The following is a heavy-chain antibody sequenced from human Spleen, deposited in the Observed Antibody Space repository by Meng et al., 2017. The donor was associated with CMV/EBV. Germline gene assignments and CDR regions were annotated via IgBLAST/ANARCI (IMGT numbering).Heavy chain of an antibody. Sequence: GGSLRLSCTASGFTCKSYAMTWVRQAPGKGLEWISLISDSGDSPYYADSVKGRFTISRDNSKNMVYLQMKSLRADDTARYYCAKTLNGYGGEDSWGQGTLVTVSS. D-gene: IGHD5-18*01. CDR1: GFTCKSYA. J-gene: IGHJ4*02. CDR2: ISDSGDSP. CDR3: AKTLNGYGGEDS. V-gene: IGHV3-23*01.